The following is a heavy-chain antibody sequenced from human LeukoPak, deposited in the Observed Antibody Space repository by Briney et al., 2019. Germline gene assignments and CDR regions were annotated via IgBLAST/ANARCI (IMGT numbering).Heavy chain of an antibody. CDR2: VNRDGSST. Sequence: PGGSLRLSCAASGFTFSSYWMHWVRQAPGKGLVWVSRVNRDGSSTNYADSVKGRFTISRDNAKNTVYLQMNSLRAGDMAVYYCARVDCSSTSCYIWFDPWGQGTLVTVSS. D-gene: IGHD2-2*02. J-gene: IGHJ5*02. V-gene: IGHV3-74*01. CDR1: GFTFSSYW. CDR3: ARVDCSSTSCYIWFDP.